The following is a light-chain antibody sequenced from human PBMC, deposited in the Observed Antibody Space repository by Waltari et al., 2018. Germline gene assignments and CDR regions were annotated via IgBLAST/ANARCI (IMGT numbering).Light chain of an antibody. CDR1: QGISHY. J-gene: IGKJ1*01. CDR2: GAS. Sequence: IQMPQSPSSLSASVVTRVTITCRATQGISHYLAWWQHKPGKVPNLLIYGASTLRSGVPSRFSGSGSETEFTLTISSLQPEDVATYYCQKYNSPPQTFGQGTKVEIK. CDR3: QKYNSPPQT. V-gene: IGKV1-27*01.